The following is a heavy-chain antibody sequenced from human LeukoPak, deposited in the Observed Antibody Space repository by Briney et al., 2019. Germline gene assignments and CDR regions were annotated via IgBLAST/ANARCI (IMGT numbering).Heavy chain of an antibody. Sequence: ASETLSLTCTLSGGSISSGDYYWSWIRQPPGKGLEWIGYIYYSGSTYYNPSLKSRVTISVDTSKNQFSLKLSSVTAADTAVYYCARVRYYDSSGVDYWGQGTLVTVSS. V-gene: IGHV4-30-4*08. CDR3: ARVRYYDSSGVDY. CDR1: GGSISSGDYY. D-gene: IGHD3-22*01. J-gene: IGHJ4*02. CDR2: IYYSGST.